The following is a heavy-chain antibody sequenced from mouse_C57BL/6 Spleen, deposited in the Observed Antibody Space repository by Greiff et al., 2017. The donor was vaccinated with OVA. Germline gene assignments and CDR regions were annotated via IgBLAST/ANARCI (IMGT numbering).Heavy chain of an antibody. J-gene: IGHJ3*01. CDR1: GNAFSSYW. CDR3: ASRGNYLAWFAY. D-gene: IGHD2-1*01. V-gene: IGHV1-80*01. CDR2: IYPGDGDT. Sequence: QVQLQQSGAELVKPGASVKISCKASGNAFSSYWMNWVKQRPGKGLEWIGQIYPGDGDTNYNGKFKGKATLTADKSSSTAYMQLSSLTSEDSAVYFCASRGNYLAWFAYWGQGTLVTVSA.